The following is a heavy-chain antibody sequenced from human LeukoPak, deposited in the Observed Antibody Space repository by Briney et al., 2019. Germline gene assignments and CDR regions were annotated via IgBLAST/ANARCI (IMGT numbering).Heavy chain of an antibody. J-gene: IGHJ6*02. CDR3: ASGEYSSSRYYYYYYGMDV. Sequence: PETLSLTCTVSGGSISSSSYYWGWIRQPPGKGLEWIGSIYYSGSTYYNPSLKSRVTISVDTSKNQFSLKLSSVTAADTAVYYCASGEYSSSRYYYYYYGMDVWGQGTTVTVSS. D-gene: IGHD6-6*01. CDR1: GGSISSSSYY. V-gene: IGHV4-39*01. CDR2: IYYSGST.